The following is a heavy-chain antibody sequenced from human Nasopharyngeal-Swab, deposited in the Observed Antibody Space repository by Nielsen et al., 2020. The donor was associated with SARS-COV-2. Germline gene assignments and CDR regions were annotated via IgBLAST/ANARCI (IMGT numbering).Heavy chain of an antibody. Sequence: SETLSLTCTVSGGSISSGGYYWSWIRQHPGQGLEWIGYIYYSGSTYYNPSIKRRVTISVDTSKYQFSLKLSSVTAADTAVYYCARNGQSPFDYWGQGTLVTVSS. CDR3: ARNGQSPFDY. CDR2: IYYSGST. J-gene: IGHJ4*02. V-gene: IGHV4-31*03. CDR1: GGSISSGGYY. D-gene: IGHD6-19*01.